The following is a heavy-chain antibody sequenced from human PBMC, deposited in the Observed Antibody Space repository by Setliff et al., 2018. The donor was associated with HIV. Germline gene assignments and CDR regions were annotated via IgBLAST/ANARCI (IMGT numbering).Heavy chain of an antibody. CDR3: ARVATGPESFDI. CDR1: GDSISSYY. D-gene: IGHD3-9*01. V-gene: IGHV4-59*01. CDR2: VYSTGST. J-gene: IGHJ4*02. Sequence: SETLSLTCTVSGDSISSYYWTWIRQSPAKGLEWIGYVYSTGSTNSKSSLKSRVTISVDTSKNQFSLKLSSVTAADTAVYYCARVATGPESFDIWGQGTLVTVSS.